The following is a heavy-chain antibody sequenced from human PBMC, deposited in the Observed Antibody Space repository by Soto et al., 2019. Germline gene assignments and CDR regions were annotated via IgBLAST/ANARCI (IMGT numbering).Heavy chain of an antibody. V-gene: IGHV3-23*01. CDR1: GFTFSSFV. Sequence: EVQLLESGGGSVQPGGSLRLSCEASGFTFSSFVISWVRQAPGKGLEWVSAISGDSSRTYYGDSVKGRFTVSRDNSKNTVNLQMNTLRAEDTAMYYCAKETPGTDAGGAFDVWGQGTMVTVSS. CDR3: AKETPGTDAGGAFDV. J-gene: IGHJ3*01. CDR2: ISGDSSRT. D-gene: IGHD1-26*01.